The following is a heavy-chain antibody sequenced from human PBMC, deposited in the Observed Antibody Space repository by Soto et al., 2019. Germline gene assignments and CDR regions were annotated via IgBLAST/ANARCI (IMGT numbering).Heavy chain of an antibody. CDR3: ARDRRARAFYYYYGMYV. CDR1: GYTFTSYG. V-gene: IGHV1-18*01. D-gene: IGHD3-3*02. CDR2: ISAYNGNT. Sequence: QVKLVQSGAEVKKPGASVKVSCKASGYTFTSYGISWVRQAPGQGLEWMGWISAYNGNTNYAQKLQGRVTMTTDTSTSTAYRELRTLRSDDTAVYYCARDRRARAFYYYYGMYVWGQGSTVTVSS. J-gene: IGHJ6*02.